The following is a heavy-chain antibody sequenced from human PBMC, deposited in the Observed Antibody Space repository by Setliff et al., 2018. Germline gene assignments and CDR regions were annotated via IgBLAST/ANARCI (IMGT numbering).Heavy chain of an antibody. D-gene: IGHD6-19*01. CDR3: LQWLAPVGMDV. CDR2: ITHSGST. V-gene: IGHV4-34*01. CDR1: GGSFSGYY. Sequence: SETLSLTCTVYGGSFSGYYWHWFRQTPGKGLEWIGQITHSGSTNYNSSLKSRVTISLDTSKNQFPLKLSSVTAADTAVYYCLQWLAPVGMDVWGQGTTVTVSS. J-gene: IGHJ6*02.